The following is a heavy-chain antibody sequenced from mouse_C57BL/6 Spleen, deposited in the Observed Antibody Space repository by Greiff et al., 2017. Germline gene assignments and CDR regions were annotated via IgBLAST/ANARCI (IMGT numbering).Heavy chain of an antibody. J-gene: IGHJ4*01. D-gene: IGHD3-2*02. CDR2: ISNLAYSI. CDR1: GFTFSDYG. V-gene: IGHV5-15*04. CDR3: ARRESSGSYAMDY. Sequence: EVMLVESGGGLVQPGGSLKLSCAASGFTFSDYGMAWVRQAPRKGPEWVAFISNLAYSIYYADTVTGRFTISRENAKNPLYLEMSSLRSEDTAMYYWARRESSGSYAMDYWGQGTSVTVSS.